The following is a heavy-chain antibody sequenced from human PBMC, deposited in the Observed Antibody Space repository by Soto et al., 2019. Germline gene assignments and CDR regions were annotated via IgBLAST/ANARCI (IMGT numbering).Heavy chain of an antibody. CDR1: GGSVSSYY. CDR2: IYYSGST. D-gene: IGHD3-22*01. Sequence: SETLSLTCTVSGGSVSSYYWSWIRQPPGKGLEWIGYIYYSGSTNYNPSLKSRVTISVDTSKNQFSLKLSSVTAADTAVYYCARYYYEIGAFDIWGQGTMVTVSS. J-gene: IGHJ3*02. V-gene: IGHV4-59*02. CDR3: ARYYYEIGAFDI.